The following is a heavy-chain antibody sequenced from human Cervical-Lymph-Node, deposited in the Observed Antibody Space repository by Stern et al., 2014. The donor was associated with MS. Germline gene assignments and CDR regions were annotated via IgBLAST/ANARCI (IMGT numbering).Heavy chain of an antibody. CDR3: AKTLGRSYHDPFDM. CDR2: IRLSGGSR. D-gene: IGHD3-16*02. V-gene: IGHV3-9*01. Sequence: VQLVESGGGLVQLGRSLGLSCVASGFNFADYAMHWVRKAPGKGLEWGSGIRLSGGSRNSADSVKDRVTISRDNAKNSLYLQMSSLRPEDTAFYYCAKTLGRSYHDPFDMWGQGTMVIVSS. CDR1: GFNFADYA. J-gene: IGHJ3*02.